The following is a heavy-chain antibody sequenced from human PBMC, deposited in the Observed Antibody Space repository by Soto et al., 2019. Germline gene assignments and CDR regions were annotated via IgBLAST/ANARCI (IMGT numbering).Heavy chain of an antibody. CDR3: ARGAGGDIVVVVAAIDNLSYFDY. V-gene: IGHV4-34*01. CDR2: INHSGST. Sequence: SETLSLTCAVYGGSFSGYYWSWIRQPPGKGLEWIGEINHSGSTNYNPSLKSRVTISVDTSKNQFSLKLSSVTAADTAVYYCARGAGGDIVVVVAAIDNLSYFDYWGQGTLVTVSS. J-gene: IGHJ4*02. CDR1: GGSFSGYY. D-gene: IGHD2-15*01.